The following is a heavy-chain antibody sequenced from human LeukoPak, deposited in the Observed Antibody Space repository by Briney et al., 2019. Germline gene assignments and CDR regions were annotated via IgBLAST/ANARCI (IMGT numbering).Heavy chain of an antibody. D-gene: IGHD1-26*01. CDR3: ARKSYLRTIREDDALDI. CDR1: GYTFTSYG. CDR2: ISLYNGNT. V-gene: IGHV1-18*01. Sequence: GASVKVSCKASGYTFTSYGVSWVRQAPGQGLEWLGWISLYNGNTNYAQKVQGRVTMTTDTSSSTAYMELRSLISDDTAVYYCARKSYLRTIREDDALDIWGQGTKVTVSS. J-gene: IGHJ3*02.